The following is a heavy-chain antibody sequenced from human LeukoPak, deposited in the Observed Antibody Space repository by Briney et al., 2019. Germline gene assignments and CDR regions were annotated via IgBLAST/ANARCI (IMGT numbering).Heavy chain of an antibody. Sequence: SETLSLTCTVSGYSINSGYYWGWIRQSPGKGLEWIGSIYHSGSTYINPSLESRITISVDTSKNQFSLKLRSVTAADTAIYYCARVGYCGGDCESSSGALDYWGQGILVTVSS. J-gene: IGHJ4*02. CDR1: GYSINSGYY. V-gene: IGHV4-38-2*02. D-gene: IGHD2-21*02. CDR2: IYHSGST. CDR3: ARVGYCGGDCESSSGALDY.